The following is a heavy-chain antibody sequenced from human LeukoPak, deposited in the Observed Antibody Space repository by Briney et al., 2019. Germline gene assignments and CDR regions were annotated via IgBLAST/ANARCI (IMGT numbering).Heavy chain of an antibody. Sequence: KPSETLSLTCAVSGASSSGHYWSWIRQPPGKGLEWIGEISHTGTTKYNPSLMSRATISVDTSRNRFSLTMTSVTAADTAVYYCARLWGWNLYNWFDPRGQGTLVTVSS. CDR3: ARLWGWNLYNWFDP. V-gene: IGHV4-34*01. CDR2: ISHTGTT. J-gene: IGHJ5*02. CDR1: GASSSGHY. D-gene: IGHD1-1*01.